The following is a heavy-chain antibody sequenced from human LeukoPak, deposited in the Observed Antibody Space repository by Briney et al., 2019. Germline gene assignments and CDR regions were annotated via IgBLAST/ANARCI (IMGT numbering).Heavy chain of an antibody. CDR1: GFTFSTYA. V-gene: IGHV3-23*01. CDR3: ARGGNVVVPAAMREDAFDI. CDR2: ISGSGGST. D-gene: IGHD2-2*01. Sequence: SGGSLRLSCAASGFTFSTYAMTWVRQAPGKGLEWVSAISGSGGSTYYADSVKGRFTISRDNSKNTLYLQMNSLRAEDTAVYYCARGGNVVVPAAMREDAFDIWGQGTMVTVSS. J-gene: IGHJ3*02.